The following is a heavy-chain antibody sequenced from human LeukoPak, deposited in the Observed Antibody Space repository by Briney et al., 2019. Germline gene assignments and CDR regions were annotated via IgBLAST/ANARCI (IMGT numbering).Heavy chain of an antibody. D-gene: IGHD6-19*01. CDR2: ISGSGTTT. CDR1: GFIFSSYA. J-gene: IGHJ4*02. V-gene: IGHV3-23*01. CDR3: AKDPRYSSGWPTGDY. Sequence: GGSLRLSCAASGFIFSSYAMTWVRQAPGRGLEWLSTISGSGTTTYYVDSVKGRFTVSRDNSKNTLYLQMNSLRAEDTAVYYCAKDPRYSSGWPTGDYWGQGTLVTVSS.